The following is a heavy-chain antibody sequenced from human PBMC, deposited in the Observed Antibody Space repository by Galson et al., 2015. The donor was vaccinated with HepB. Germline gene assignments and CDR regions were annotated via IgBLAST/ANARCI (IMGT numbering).Heavy chain of an antibody. Sequence: TLSLTCTVSGGSISSGGYYWSWIRQHPGKGQEWIGYIYYSGSTYYNPSLKSRVTISVDTSKNQFSLKLSSVTAADTAVYYCAREVSSDPMAENWFDPWGQEPWSPSPQ. CDR1: GGSISSGGYY. CDR2: IYYSGST. J-gene: IGHJ5*02. V-gene: IGHV4-31*03. CDR3: AREVSSDPMAENWFDP. D-gene: IGHD1-26*01.